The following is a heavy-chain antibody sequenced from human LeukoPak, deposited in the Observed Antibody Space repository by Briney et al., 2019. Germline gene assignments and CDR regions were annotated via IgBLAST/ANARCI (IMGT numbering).Heavy chain of an antibody. CDR3: ARGIGWFDP. V-gene: IGHV3-30-3*01. CDR2: ISYDGSNK. CDR1: GFTFSSYA. D-gene: IGHD2-21*01. J-gene: IGHJ5*02. Sequence: GGSLRLSCAASGFTFSSYAMHWVRQAPGKGLEWVAVISYDGSNKYYADSVKGRFTISRDNSKNTLYLQMNSLRAEDTAVHYCARGIGWFDPWGQGTLVTVSS.